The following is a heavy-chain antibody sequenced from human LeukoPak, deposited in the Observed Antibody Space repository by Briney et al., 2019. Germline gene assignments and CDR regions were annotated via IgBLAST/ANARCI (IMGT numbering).Heavy chain of an antibody. CDR3: ARDRSNPNYYYYYGMDV. J-gene: IGHJ6*02. CDR1: GYTFTSYA. CDR2: INAGNGNT. V-gene: IGHV1-3*01. Sequence: ASVKVSCKASGYTFTSYAMHWVRQAPGQRLEWMGWINAGNGNTKYSRKFQGRVTITRDTSASTAYMELSSLRSEDTAVYYCARDRSNPNYYYYYGMDVWGQGTTVTVSS. D-gene: IGHD2-2*01.